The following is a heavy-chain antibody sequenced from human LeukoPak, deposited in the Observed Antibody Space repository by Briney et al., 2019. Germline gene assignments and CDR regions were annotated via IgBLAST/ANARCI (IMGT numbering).Heavy chain of an antibody. D-gene: IGHD5-24*01. V-gene: IGHV5-51*01. CDR2: IHPGDSDT. Sequence: GESLKISCEGSGYSFTSYWIGWVRQMPGKGLEWMGIIHPGDSDTTYSPSFQGQVTISADKFISTAYLQWSSLKASDTAMYYCARASRDGYNQNFDYWGQGTLVTVSS. J-gene: IGHJ4*02. CDR3: ARASRDGYNQNFDY. CDR1: GYSFTSYW.